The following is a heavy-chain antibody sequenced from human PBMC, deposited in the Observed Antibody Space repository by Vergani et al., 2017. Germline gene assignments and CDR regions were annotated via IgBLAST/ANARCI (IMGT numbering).Heavy chain of an antibody. CDR2: INHSGST. CDR1: GGSFSGYY. CDR3: ARIYSSGWYSGWYYMDV. J-gene: IGHJ6*03. V-gene: IGHV4-34*01. Sequence: QVQLQQWGAGLLKPSETLSLTCAVSGGSFSGYYWSWIRQPPGKGLEWIGEINHSGSTNYNPSLKSRVTISVDTSKNQFSLKLSSVTAADTAVYYCARIYSSGWYSGWYYMDVWGKGTTVTVSS. D-gene: IGHD6-19*01.